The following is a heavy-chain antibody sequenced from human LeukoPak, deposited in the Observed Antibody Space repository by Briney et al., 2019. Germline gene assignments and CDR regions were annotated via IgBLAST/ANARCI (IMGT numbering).Heavy chain of an antibody. CDR2: IIPILGIA. V-gene: IGHV1-69*04. CDR1: GGTFSSYA. D-gene: IGHD2-2*01. Sequence: SVKVSCKASGGTFSSYAISWVRQAPGQGLEWMGRIIPILGIANYAQKFQGRVTITTDESTSTAYMELSSLRSEDTAVYYCATNKPNCSSTSCPFDYWGQGTLVTVSS. J-gene: IGHJ4*02. CDR3: ATNKPNCSSTSCPFDY.